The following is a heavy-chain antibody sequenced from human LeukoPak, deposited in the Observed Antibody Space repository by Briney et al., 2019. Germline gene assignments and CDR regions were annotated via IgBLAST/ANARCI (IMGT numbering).Heavy chain of an antibody. Sequence: SETLSLTCTVSGVSISSSSYYWGWVRQPPGKGLEWIADIYYSGSSYYSPSLKSRVTISLDTSKNQFSLKLRSVTAADTAVYFCARRRYYDSTGLLDWGQGTLVSVSS. CDR3: ARRRYYDSTGLLD. CDR2: IYYSGSS. V-gene: IGHV4-39*01. CDR1: GVSISSSSYY. D-gene: IGHD3-22*01. J-gene: IGHJ1*01.